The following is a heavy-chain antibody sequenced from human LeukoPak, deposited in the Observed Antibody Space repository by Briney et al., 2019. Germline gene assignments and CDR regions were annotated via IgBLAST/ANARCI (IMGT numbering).Heavy chain of an antibody. CDR3: ARGRHSSSWYDAFDI. CDR2: INPNSGGT. J-gene: IGHJ3*02. D-gene: IGHD6-13*01. Sequence: GASVKVSCKASGYTFTGYYMHWVRQAPGQGLEWMGWINPNSGGTNYAQKFQGRVTMTRDTSISTAYMELSSLRSEDTALYYCARGRHSSSWYDAFDIWGQGTMVTVSS. CDR1: GYTFTGYY. V-gene: IGHV1-2*02.